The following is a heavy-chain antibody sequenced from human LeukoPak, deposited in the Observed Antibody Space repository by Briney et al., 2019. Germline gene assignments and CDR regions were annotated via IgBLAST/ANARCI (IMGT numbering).Heavy chain of an antibody. Sequence: GGCLSLACAASGCTVTSYWMDWVGQPPGKGLVGVSGGEQDGSRTAYADSVTGRCAISRCNARNMVYLQMNRLRVEDTAVYYCATDLGWGKGPLVPLSS. J-gene: IGHJ1*01. CDR3: ATDLG. D-gene: IGHD4-17*01. CDR1: GCTVTSYW. CDR2: GEQDGSRT. V-gene: IGHV3-74*01.